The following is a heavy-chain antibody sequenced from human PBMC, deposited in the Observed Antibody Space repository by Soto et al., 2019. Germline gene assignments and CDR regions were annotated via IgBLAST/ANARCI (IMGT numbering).Heavy chain of an antibody. CDR3: ARGPTTAYYYYYGMDV. Sequence: QVQLQQWGAGLLKPSETLSLTCAVYCGYFSGYYWSWIRQPPGKGLEWIGEIHHRGSTNYNPSLQSLVTISVYTSNTQFSLQLSSVNAADTAVYYCARGPTTAYYYYYGMDVWGQGTTVTVS. CDR1: CGYFSGYY. V-gene: IGHV4-34*01. J-gene: IGHJ6*02. D-gene: IGHD4-4*01. CDR2: IHHRGST.